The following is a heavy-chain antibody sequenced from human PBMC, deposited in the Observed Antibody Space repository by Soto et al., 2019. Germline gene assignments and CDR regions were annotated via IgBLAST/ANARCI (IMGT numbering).Heavy chain of an antibody. CDR3: ARQEGGTAPYDAFNI. Sequence: RGESLKISCKGSGYSFSTYWIAWVRQMPGRGLEWMGIIDPGDSDSRYSPSFQGQVTISADKSISTAYLQWSSLKASDTAIYYCARQEGGTAPYDAFNIWGQGTMVTVSS. D-gene: IGHD3-16*01. J-gene: IGHJ3*02. CDR1: GYSFSTYW. V-gene: IGHV5-51*01. CDR2: IDPGDSDS.